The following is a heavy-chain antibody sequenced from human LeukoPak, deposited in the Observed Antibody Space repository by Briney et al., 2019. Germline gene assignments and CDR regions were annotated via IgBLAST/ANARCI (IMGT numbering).Heavy chain of an antibody. CDR1: GSTFTSYG. Sequence: ASVKLSCNASGSTFTSYGISWARHAPGQGLELMGWISAYNGNTNYAQKLQGRVTMTTDTATSKAYMELRSLRSDDTAVYYCARGSSGSYYDFDYWGQGTLVTVSS. D-gene: IGHD3-10*01. J-gene: IGHJ4*02. CDR3: ARGSSGSYYDFDY. V-gene: IGHV1-18*01. CDR2: ISAYNGNT.